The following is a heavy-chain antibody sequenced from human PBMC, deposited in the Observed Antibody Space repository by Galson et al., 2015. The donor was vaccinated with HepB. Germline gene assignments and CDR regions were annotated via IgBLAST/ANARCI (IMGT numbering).Heavy chain of an antibody. V-gene: IGHV3-21*01. Sequence: SLRLSCAASGFTFSSYSMNWVRQAPGKGLEWVSSISSSSSYIYYADSVKGRFTISRDNAKNSLYLQMNSLRAEDTAVYYCARGKGVVVAAKLDNNWFDPWGQGTLVTVSS. CDR2: ISSSSSYI. CDR1: GFTFSSYS. D-gene: IGHD2-15*01. CDR3: ARGKGVVVAAKLDNNWFDP. J-gene: IGHJ5*02.